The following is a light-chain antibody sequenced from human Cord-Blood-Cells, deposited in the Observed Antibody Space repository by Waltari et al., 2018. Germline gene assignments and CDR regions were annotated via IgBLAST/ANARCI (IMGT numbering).Light chain of an antibody. J-gene: IGLJ2*01. Sequence: QSALTQPASVSGSPGQSITISCTGTSSDVGSYNLLSWYQQHPGKAPKLMIYEGSKRPSGVSNRFSGSKSGNTASLTIYGLQAEDEADYYCCSYAGSSNVVFGGGTKLTVL. CDR1: SSDVGSYNL. CDR2: EGS. CDR3: CSYAGSSNVV. V-gene: IGLV2-23*01.